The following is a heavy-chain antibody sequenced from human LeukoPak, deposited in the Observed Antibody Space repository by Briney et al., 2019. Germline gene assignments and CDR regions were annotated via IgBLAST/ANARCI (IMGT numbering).Heavy chain of an antibody. CDR1: GGSFSGYY. CDR3: ARTYVDTAMVTGEFDY. CDR2: INHSGST. V-gene: IGHV4-34*01. Sequence: SETLSLTCAVYGGSFSGYYWSWIRQPPGKGLEWIGEINHSGSTNYNPSLKSRVTISVDTSKNQFSLKLNSVTAADTAVYYCARTYVDTAMVTGEFDYWGQGTLVTVSS. D-gene: IGHD5-18*01. J-gene: IGHJ4*02.